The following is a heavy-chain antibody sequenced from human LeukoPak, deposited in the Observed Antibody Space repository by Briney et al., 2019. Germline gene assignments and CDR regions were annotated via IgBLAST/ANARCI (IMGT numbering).Heavy chain of an antibody. J-gene: IGHJ5*02. CDR3: ARHSDTTVIRGYSYGSLGWFDP. V-gene: IGHV4-59*04. Sequence: SETLSLTCTVSGGSISSYYWSWIRQPPGKGLEWIGSIYHSGSTYYNSSLKSRVTISVDTSKNQFSLKLSSVTAADTAVYYCARHSDTTVIRGYSYGSLGWFDPWGQGTLVTVSS. CDR2: IYHSGST. D-gene: IGHD5-18*01. CDR1: GGSISSYY.